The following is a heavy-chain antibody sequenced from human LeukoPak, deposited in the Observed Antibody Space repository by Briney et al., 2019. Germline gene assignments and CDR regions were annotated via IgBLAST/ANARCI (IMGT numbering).Heavy chain of an antibody. CDR3: ARDSCSSSVCSFYYYYYYMDV. Sequence: GGSLRLSCGASGLTFSNYGMHWVRQAPGKGLEWVAFIRFDGSNTHYADSVKGRFIISGDNSKNALYLHMSSLRAEDTAIYYCARDSCSSSVCSFYYYYYYMDVWGKGTTVTVSS. D-gene: IGHD2-2*01. J-gene: IGHJ6*03. CDR2: IRFDGSNT. CDR1: GLTFSNYG. V-gene: IGHV3-30*02.